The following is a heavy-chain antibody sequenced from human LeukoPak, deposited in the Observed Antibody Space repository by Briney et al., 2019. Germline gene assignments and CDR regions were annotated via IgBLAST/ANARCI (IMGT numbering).Heavy chain of an antibody. V-gene: IGHV3-30*18. J-gene: IGHJ3*02. Sequence: GGSLRLSCAASGFTFSSYGMHWVRQAPGKGLEWVAVISYDGSNKYYADSVKGRFTISRDNSKNTLYLQMNSLRAEDTAVYYCAKSGRRGVRGVIIDAFDIWGQGTMVTVSS. D-gene: IGHD3-10*01. CDR2: ISYDGSNK. CDR3: AKSGRRGVRGVIIDAFDI. CDR1: GFTFSSYG.